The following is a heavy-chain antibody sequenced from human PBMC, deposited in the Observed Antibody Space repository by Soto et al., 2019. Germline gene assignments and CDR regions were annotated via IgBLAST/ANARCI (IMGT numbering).Heavy chain of an antibody. CDR2: ISYDGSNK. CDR3: AKDLMTTVTQRYYYYGMDV. V-gene: IGHV3-30*18. CDR1: GFTFSSYG. J-gene: IGHJ6*02. Sequence: GGSLRLSCAASGFTFSSYGMHWVRQAPDKGLEWVAVISYDGSNKYYADSVKGRFTISRDNSKNTLYLQMNSLRAEDTAVYYCAKDLMTTVTQRYYYYGMDVWGQGTTVTVSS. D-gene: IGHD4-17*01.